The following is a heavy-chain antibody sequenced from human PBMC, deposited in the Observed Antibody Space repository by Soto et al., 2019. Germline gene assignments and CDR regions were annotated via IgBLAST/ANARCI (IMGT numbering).Heavy chain of an antibody. CDR3: ASFLPDYDILTGLGFYFDY. J-gene: IGHJ4*02. CDR2: IYYSGST. CDR1: GGSVGGGGDY. Sequence: SETLSLTCSVSGGSVGGGGDYWSWIRQPPGKGLEWIGYIYYSGSTNYNPSLKSRVTISVDTSKNQFSLKLSSVTAADTAVYYCASFLPDYDILTGLGFYFDYWGQGTLVTVSS. V-gene: IGHV4-61*08. D-gene: IGHD3-9*01.